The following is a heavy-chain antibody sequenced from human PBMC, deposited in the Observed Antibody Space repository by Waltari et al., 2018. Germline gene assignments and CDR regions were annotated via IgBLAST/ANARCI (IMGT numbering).Heavy chain of an antibody. CDR1: GGSFGGHS. CDR2: VHPSGRT. V-gene: IGHV4-34*01. Sequence: QVQLHQWGAGLLKPSEPLSLTCAISGGSFGGHSKGWIRQPPGQGLGWIGEVHPSGRTDYNPSLKSRVTISVDTSKNQFSLNLSSVTAADTAIYYCARGQDSAKIHYWGQGTLVTVSS. CDR3: ARGQDSAKIHY. D-gene: IGHD2-15*01. J-gene: IGHJ4*02.